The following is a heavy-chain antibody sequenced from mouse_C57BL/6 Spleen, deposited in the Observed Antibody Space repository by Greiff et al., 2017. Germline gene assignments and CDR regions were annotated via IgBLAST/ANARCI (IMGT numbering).Heavy chain of an antibody. Sequence: EVQLVESGGGLVKPGGSLKLSCAASGFTFSSYAMSWVRQTPEKRLEWVATISDGGSYTYYPDNVKGRFTISRDNAKNNLYLQMSHLKSEDTAMYYCARSLYYGSSPYDYWGQGTTLTVSS. V-gene: IGHV5-4*01. D-gene: IGHD1-1*01. J-gene: IGHJ2*01. CDR1: GFTFSSYA. CDR2: ISDGGSYT. CDR3: ARSLYYGSSPYDY.